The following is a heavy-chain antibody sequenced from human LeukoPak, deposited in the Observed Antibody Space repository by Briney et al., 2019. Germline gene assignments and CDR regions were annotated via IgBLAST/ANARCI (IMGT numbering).Heavy chain of an antibody. V-gene: IGHV3-33*08. Sequence: GGSLRLSCAASRFTFSSYGMHWVRQAPGKGLEWVAVIWYDGSNKYYADSVKGRFTISRDNSKNTLYLQMNSLRAEDTAVYYCARDQVDGVVGVYFDYWGQGTLVTVSS. CDR1: RFTFSSYG. CDR2: IWYDGSNK. CDR3: ARDQVDGVVGVYFDY. D-gene: IGHD3-3*01. J-gene: IGHJ4*02.